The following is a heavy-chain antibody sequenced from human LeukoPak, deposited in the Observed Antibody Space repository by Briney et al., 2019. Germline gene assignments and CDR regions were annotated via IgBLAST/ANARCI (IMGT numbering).Heavy chain of an antibody. V-gene: IGHV4-39*07. CDR2: IYYSGST. CDR1: GGSISSSSYY. D-gene: IGHD1-26*01. Sequence: SETLSLTCTVSGGSISSSSYYWGWIRQPPGKGLEWIGSIYYSGSTYYNPSLKGRVTISVDTSKNQFSLKLSSVTAADTAVYYCARDMKWEPNFDYWGQGTLVTVSS. J-gene: IGHJ4*02. CDR3: ARDMKWEPNFDY.